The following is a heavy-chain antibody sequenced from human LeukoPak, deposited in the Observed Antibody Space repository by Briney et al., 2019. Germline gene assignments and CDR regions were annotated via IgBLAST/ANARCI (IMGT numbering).Heavy chain of an antibody. J-gene: IGHJ4*02. CDR3: ARDRSVGVLPAPPFDF. CDR1: GYSISSTYY. D-gene: IGHD6-6*01. V-gene: IGHV4-38-2*02. CDR2: VFHSGNT. Sequence: NPSETLSLTCTVSGYSISSTYYWSWIRQPPGKGLEWVGSVFHSGNTYYNPSLKSRLTISADTSKNQFSLTLTSVTAADTAVYYCARDRSVGVLPAPPFDFWGQGTLVTVSS.